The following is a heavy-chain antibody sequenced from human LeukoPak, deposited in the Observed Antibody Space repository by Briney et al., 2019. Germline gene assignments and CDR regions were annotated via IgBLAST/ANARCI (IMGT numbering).Heavy chain of an antibody. V-gene: IGHV3-74*01. Sequence: SGGSLRLSCAASGFTFSNYWMHWVRQAPGKGLVWVSRINSDGINTSYADSVKGRFTISRDNAKNTLNLQMNSLRAEDTAVYYCASEIIFGSFDYWGQGTLVTVSS. CDR2: INSDGINT. CDR3: ASEIIFGSFDY. CDR1: GFTFSNYW. D-gene: IGHD3-3*01. J-gene: IGHJ4*02.